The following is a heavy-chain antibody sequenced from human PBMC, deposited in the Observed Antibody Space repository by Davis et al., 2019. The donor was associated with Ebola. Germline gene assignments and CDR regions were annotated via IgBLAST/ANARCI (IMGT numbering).Heavy chain of an antibody. Sequence: GESLKISCAASGFTFSSYAMSWVRQAPGKGLELVAVISYDGNNKYYVDSVKGRFTISRDNSKNTLSLQMNSLKAEDTAVYYCATGEARDLYYHGMDVWGQGTTVTVSS. J-gene: IGHJ6*02. D-gene: IGHD3-16*01. CDR1: GFTFSSYA. CDR2: ISYDGNNK. CDR3: ATGEARDLYYHGMDV. V-gene: IGHV3-30*03.